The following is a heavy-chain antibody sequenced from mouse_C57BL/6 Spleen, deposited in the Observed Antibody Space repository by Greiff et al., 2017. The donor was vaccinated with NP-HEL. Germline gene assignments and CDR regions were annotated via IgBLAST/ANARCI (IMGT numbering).Heavy chain of an antibody. CDR2: IWSGGST. Sequence: QVHVKQSGPGLVQPSQSLSITCTVSGFSLTSYGVHWVRQSPGKGLEWLGVIWSGGSTDYNAAFISRLSISKDNSKSQVFFKMNSLQADDTAIYYCARIDDYGGSRYWYFDVWGTGTTVTVSS. CDR1: GFSLTSYG. V-gene: IGHV2-2*01. J-gene: IGHJ1*03. D-gene: IGHD2-4*01. CDR3: ARIDDYGGSRYWYFDV.